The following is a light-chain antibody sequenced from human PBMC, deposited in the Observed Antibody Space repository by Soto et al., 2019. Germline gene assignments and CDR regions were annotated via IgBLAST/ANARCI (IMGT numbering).Light chain of an antibody. J-gene: IGKJ2*01. CDR2: GAS. Sequence: EIVLTQSPGTLSLSPGERATLSCRASQSVRSTYLAWYQQKPGQAPRLLIFGASSRATGIPDRFSGSGSGKDFTLTISRLEPEDFAVYYCQQYGNSPYTFGQGTKLEIK. CDR3: QQYGNSPYT. V-gene: IGKV3-20*01. CDR1: QSVRSTY.